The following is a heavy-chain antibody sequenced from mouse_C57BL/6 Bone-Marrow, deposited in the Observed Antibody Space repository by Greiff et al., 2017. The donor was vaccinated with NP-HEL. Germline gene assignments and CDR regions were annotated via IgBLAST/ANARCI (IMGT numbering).Heavy chain of an antibody. V-gene: IGHV7-3*01. CDR3: ARFNGAMDY. CDR2: LRNTANGYTT. Sequence: EVKLMESGGGLVQPGGSLSLSCAASGFTFTDYYMSWVRQPPGKALEWLGFLRNTANGYTTEYSASVKGRFTISRDNSQSILYLQMNALRAEDSATYYCARFNGAMDYWGQGTSVTVSS. J-gene: IGHJ4*01. CDR1: GFTFTDYY.